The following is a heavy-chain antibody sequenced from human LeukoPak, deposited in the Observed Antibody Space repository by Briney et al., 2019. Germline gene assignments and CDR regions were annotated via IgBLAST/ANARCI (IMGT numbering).Heavy chain of an antibody. D-gene: IGHD3-22*01. CDR1: GFSISSYA. J-gene: IGHJ3*02. V-gene: IGHV3-30-3*02. Sequence: GGSLRLSCAASGFSISSYAMHWVRQAPGKGLEWVTVLSSGGNNRYYADSVKGRFTISRDNSKNTLYLQMNSLRAEDTAVYYCAKPNSGYTAFHIWGQGTMVTVSS. CDR2: LSSGGNNR. CDR3: AKPNSGYTAFHI.